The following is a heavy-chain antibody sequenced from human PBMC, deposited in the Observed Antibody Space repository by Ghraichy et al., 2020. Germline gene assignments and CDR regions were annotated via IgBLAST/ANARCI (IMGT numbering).Heavy chain of an antibody. Sequence: GESLNISCAASGFTFDDYTMHWVRQAPGKGLEWVSLISWDGGSTYYADSVKGRFTISRDNSKNSLYLQMNSLRTEDTALYYCAKDRGHGHYFDYWGQGTLVTVSS. CDR2: ISWDGGST. D-gene: IGHD3-10*01. CDR1: GFTFDDYT. V-gene: IGHV3-43*01. CDR3: AKDRGHGHYFDY. J-gene: IGHJ4*02.